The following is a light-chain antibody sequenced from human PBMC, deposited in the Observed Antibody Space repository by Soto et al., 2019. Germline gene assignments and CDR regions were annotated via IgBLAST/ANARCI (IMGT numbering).Light chain of an antibody. CDR3: QQYYNWPPGT. V-gene: IGKV3-15*01. CDR2: GAS. CDR1: QSVSSSY. Sequence: EIVLTQSPGTLSLSPGERATLSCRASQSVSSSYLAWYQQKPGQAPRLLIYGASTRATGIPATFSGSGSGTEFTLTISSLQSEDFAVYYCQQYYNWPPGTFGQGTKLEIK. J-gene: IGKJ2*02.